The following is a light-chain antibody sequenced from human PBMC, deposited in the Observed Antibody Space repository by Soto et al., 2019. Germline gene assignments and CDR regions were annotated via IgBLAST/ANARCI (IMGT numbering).Light chain of an antibody. CDR1: GGSIASGY. CDR2: EDN. Sequence: NFMLTQPHFVSESPGKTVTISCTRSGGSIASGYVQWYRQRPGSAPTTVIYEDNQRPSGVPDRFSGSIDSSSNSASLTISGLQTEDEADYYCQSYHSTHPYVFGTGTKLTVL. J-gene: IGLJ1*01. V-gene: IGLV6-57*03. CDR3: QSYHSTHPYV.